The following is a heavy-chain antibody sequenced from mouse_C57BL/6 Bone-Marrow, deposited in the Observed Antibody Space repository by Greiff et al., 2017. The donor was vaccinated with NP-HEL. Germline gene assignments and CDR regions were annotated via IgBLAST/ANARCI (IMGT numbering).Heavy chain of an antibody. CDR3: ARRPSTHYFDY. CDR2: ISSGGSYT. Sequence: EVKLQESGGDLVKPGGSLKLSCAASGFTFSSYGMSWVRQTPDKRLEWVATISSGGSYTYYPDSVKGRFTISRDNAKNTLYLQMSSLKSEDTAMYYCARRPSTHYFDYWGQGTTLTVSS. V-gene: IGHV5-6*02. CDR1: GFTFSSYG. D-gene: IGHD2-1*01. J-gene: IGHJ2*01.